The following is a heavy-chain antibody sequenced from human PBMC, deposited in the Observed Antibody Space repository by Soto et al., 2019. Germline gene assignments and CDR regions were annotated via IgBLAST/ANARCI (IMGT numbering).Heavy chain of an antibody. Sequence: SETQSLTCTVSGGPISSYYGSWIRQPPGKGLEWSGYIYYNGTTNYNPSLKSRVTMSVGTSKNQFSLKLSSVTAADTAVYYCARYYYDTSGYYYDYWGQGSLVTVSS. V-gene: IGHV4-59*13. CDR2: IYYNGTT. J-gene: IGHJ4*02. D-gene: IGHD3-22*01. CDR3: ARYYYDTSGYYYDY. CDR1: GGPISSYY.